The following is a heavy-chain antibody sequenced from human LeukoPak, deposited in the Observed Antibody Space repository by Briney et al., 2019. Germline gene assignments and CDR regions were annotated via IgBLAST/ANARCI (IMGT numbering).Heavy chain of an antibody. CDR2: IVPFSGTT. V-gene: IGHV1-69*13. CDR1: GGSFSTYP. CDR3: ARERAEGASSDMSTFYFDS. Sequence: SVKVSCKASGGSFSTYPMNWVRQAPGQGLEWMGGIVPFSGTTNYAQKFQGRVTITADETTTTAYMELSSLRSEDTAMYYCARERAEGASSDMSTFYFDSWGQGTLVTDSS. D-gene: IGHD3-22*01. J-gene: IGHJ4*02.